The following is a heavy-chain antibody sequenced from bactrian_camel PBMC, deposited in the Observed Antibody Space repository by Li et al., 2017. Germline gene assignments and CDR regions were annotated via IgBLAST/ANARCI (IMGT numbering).Heavy chain of an antibody. Sequence: HVQLVESGGGLVQPGGSLRLSCTASGFTFSNYYMTWVRQAPGKGLEWVSSTSTDGTATYYADSVKGRFTVSRDNAKNTVYLRMNSLKSEDTALYYCATDVGDSWSFAYWGQGTQVTVS. J-gene: IGHJ6*01. V-gene: IGHV3-2*01. CDR1: GFTFSNYY. D-gene: IGHD6*01. CDR2: TSTDGTAT. CDR3: ATDVGDSWSFAY.